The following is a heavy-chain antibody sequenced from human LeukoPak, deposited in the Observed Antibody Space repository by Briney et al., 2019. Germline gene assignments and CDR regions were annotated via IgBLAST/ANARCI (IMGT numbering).Heavy chain of an antibody. CDR1: GFTFNSYN. CDR3: ARAYSSSSGRDAFDS. Sequence: GGSLRLSCAASGFTFNSYNMNWVRQAPGKGLEWASYISSSSSTIYYADSVKGRFTISRDSAKTSLFLQMNSLRDEDTAVYYCARAYSSSSGRDAFDSWGLGTLVTVSS. D-gene: IGHD6-6*01. J-gene: IGHJ3*02. CDR2: ISSSSSTI. V-gene: IGHV3-48*02.